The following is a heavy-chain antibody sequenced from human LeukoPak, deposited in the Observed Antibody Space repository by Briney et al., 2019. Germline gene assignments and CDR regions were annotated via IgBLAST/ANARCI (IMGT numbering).Heavy chain of an antibody. CDR2: IKQDGSEK. CDR1: GFTFSSYW. D-gene: IGHD6-13*01. J-gene: IGHJ6*02. Sequence: AGGSLRLSCAASGFTFSSYWMSWVRQAPGKGLEWVANIKQDGSEKYYVDSVKGRFTISRDNAKNSLYLQMNSLRAEDTAVYYCARDSSSWYGGYYYYGMDVWGQGTTVTVSS. CDR3: ARDSSSWYGGYYYYGMDV. V-gene: IGHV3-7*01.